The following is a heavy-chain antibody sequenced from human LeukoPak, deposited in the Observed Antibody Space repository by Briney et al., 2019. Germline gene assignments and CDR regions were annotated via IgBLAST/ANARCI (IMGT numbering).Heavy chain of an antibody. D-gene: IGHD1-26*01. Sequence: SETLSLTCTVSGGSISSYYWSWLRQPPGKGLEWLGYIYYSGSTNYNPSLKSRVTISVDTSKNQFSLKLSSVTAADTAVYYCARHMYSGSYYHFDYWGQGTLVTVSS. CDR3: ARHMYSGSYYHFDY. CDR1: GGSISSYY. J-gene: IGHJ4*02. CDR2: IYYSGST. V-gene: IGHV4-59*08.